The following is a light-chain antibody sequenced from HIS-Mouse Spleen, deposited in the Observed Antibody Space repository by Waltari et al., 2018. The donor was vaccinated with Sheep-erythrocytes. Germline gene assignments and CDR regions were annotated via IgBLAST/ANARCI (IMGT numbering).Light chain of an antibody. V-gene: IGKV3-20*01. CDR1: QSVSSSY. CDR2: GAS. Sequence: EIVLTQSPGTLSLSPGERATLPCRASQSVSSSYFAWYQQKPGQAPRLLIYGASSRATGIPDRFSGSGSGTDFTLTISRLEPEDFAVYYCQQYGSSLRTFGQGTKVEIK. CDR3: QQYGSSLRT. J-gene: IGKJ1*01.